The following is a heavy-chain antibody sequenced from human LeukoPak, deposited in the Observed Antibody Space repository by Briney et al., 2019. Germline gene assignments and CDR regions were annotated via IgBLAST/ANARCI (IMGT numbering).Heavy chain of an antibody. CDR2: ISGSGGST. V-gene: IGHV3-23*01. J-gene: IGHJ4*02. D-gene: IGHD3-22*01. CDR3: AKGLSYYYDSSGKAFDY. Sequence: PGGSLRLSCAASGFTFSSYAMSWVRQAPGKGLKWVSAISGSGGSTYYADSVKGRFTISRDNSKNTLYLQMNSLRAEDTAVYYCAKGLSYYYDSSGKAFDYWGQGTLVTVSS. CDR1: GFTFSSYA.